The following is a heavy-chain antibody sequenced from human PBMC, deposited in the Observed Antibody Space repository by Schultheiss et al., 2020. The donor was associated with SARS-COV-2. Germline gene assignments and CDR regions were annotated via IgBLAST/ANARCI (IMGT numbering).Heavy chain of an antibody. Sequence: GGSLRLSCAASGFTFSGSPVHWVRQASGKGLEWVSRIRSKAKNYATAYAASVRGRFTTSRDDSKNTAYLQMNSLKTEDTAVYYCTSDSSSSVDYFDYWGQGTFVTVSS. V-gene: IGHV3-73*01. J-gene: IGHJ4*02. CDR1: GFTFSGSP. D-gene: IGHD6-6*01. CDR2: IRSKAKNYAT. CDR3: TSDSSSSVDYFDY.